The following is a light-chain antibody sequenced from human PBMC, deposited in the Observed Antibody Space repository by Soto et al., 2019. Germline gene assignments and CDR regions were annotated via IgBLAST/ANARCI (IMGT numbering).Light chain of an antibody. CDR2: GAS. Sequence: EIVLTQSPGTLSLSPGERATLSCRASQSVGTSLAWYQQKPGQAPRLLIYGASSRASGIPDRFCGSGSGTDFTHTISRLEPDDYAVFHCQQYGSSLWTFGQGTKVEFK. CDR1: QSVGTS. J-gene: IGKJ1*01. CDR3: QQYGSSLWT. V-gene: IGKV3-20*01.